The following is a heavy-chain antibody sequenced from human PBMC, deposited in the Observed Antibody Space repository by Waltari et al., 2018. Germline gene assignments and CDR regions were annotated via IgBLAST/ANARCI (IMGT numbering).Heavy chain of an antibody. CDR2: ISSSGSTI. CDR1: GFNFSSYE. V-gene: IGHV3-48*03. CDR3: ADGGSYGDY. Sequence: EVQLVASGGGLVQPGGSLRLSCAAVGFNFSSYEMNWVRQAPGKGLEWVSYISSSGSTIYYADSVKGRFTISRDNAKNSLYLQMNSLRAEDTAVYYCADGGSYGDYWGQGTLVTVSS. D-gene: IGHD3-16*01. J-gene: IGHJ4*02.